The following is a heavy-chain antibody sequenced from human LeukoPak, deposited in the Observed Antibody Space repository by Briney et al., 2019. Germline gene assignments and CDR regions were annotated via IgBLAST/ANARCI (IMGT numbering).Heavy chain of an antibody. V-gene: IGHV4-30-4*08. D-gene: IGHD6-13*01. Sequence: SQTLSLTCTVSGGSISSGDYYWSWIRQPPGKGLEWIGYIYYSGSTYYNPSLKSRVTISVDTSKNQFSLKLSSVTAADTAVYYCARAIAAAGTRFDPWDQGTLVTVSS. CDR2: IYYSGST. J-gene: IGHJ5*02. CDR3: ARAIAAAGTRFDP. CDR1: GGSISSGDYY.